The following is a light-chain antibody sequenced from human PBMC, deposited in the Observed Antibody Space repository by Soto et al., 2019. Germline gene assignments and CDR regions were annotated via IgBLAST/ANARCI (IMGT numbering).Light chain of an antibody. CDR3: QQYYSAPRT. V-gene: IGKV4-1*01. CDR2: WAS. CDR1: QSLLNTSNNKNY. J-gene: IGKJ1*01. Sequence: DIVMTQSPDSLAVSLVVRATINCKSSQSLLNTSNNKNYLTWYQQKPGQPPKLLIYWASTRESGVPDRFSGSGSGTDFTLTISSLQAEDVAVYYCQQYYSAPRTFGQGTKVDIK.